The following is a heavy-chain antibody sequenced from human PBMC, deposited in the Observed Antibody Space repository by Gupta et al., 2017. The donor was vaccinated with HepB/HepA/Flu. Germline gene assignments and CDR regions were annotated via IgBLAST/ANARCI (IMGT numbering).Heavy chain of an antibody. CDR3: ARDVSRSGSFWFDP. V-gene: IGHV1-2*04. J-gene: IGHJ5*02. D-gene: IGHD1-26*01. CDR2: INPKSGGT. CDR1: GYIFSDYF. Sequence: VQLVQSGPVVKKPGASVRVSCTASGYIFSDYFIHWVRQAPGQGLQWMGWINPKSGGTKYAQKFQGWVTMTTDTSIGTVYMELSSLKSDDTAVCYCARDVSRSGSFWFDPWGQGTRVTGSA.